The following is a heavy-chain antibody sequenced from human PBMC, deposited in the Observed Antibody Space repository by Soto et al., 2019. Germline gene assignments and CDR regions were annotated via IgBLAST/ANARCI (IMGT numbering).Heavy chain of an antibody. J-gene: IGHJ5*02. V-gene: IGHV4-59*01. CDR3: AKDPYGSGPNWFDP. CDR2: IYYSDSI. Sequence: SETLSLTCTVSGGSISSYYWTWIRQSPGKGLEWIGYIYYSDSINYNPSLKSRAIISDDTSKNQIYLRLSSVTAEDTAVYYCAKDPYGSGPNWFDPWGQGTLVTVSS. D-gene: IGHD3-10*01. CDR1: GGSISSYY.